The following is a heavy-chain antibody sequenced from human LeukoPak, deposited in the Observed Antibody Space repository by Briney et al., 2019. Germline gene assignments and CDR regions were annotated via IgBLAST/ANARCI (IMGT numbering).Heavy chain of an antibody. CDR1: GVSVSSNSAA. J-gene: IGHJ5*02. D-gene: IGHD6-13*01. CDR3: AREARITGIAAAGTGFDP. V-gene: IGHV6-1*01. Sequence: SQTLSLTCAISGVSVSSNSAAWNWIRQSPSRGLEWLGRTYYRSKWYNDYAVSVKSRITINPDTSKNQFSLQLNSVTPEDTAVYYCAREARITGIAAAGTGFDPWGQGTLVTVSS. CDR2: TYYRSKWYN.